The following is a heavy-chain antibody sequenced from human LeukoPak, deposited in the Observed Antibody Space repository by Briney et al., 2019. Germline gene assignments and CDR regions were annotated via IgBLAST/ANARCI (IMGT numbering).Heavy chain of an antibody. CDR1: GGSISSSSYY. V-gene: IGHV4-61*05. D-gene: IGHD2/OR15-2a*01. J-gene: IGHJ5*02. CDR3: ARGFTLLDP. Sequence: SETLSLTCTVSGGSISSSSYYWGWIRQPPGKGLEWIGYIYYSGSTNYNPSLKSRVTISVETSKNQFSLKLSSVTAADTAVYYCARGFTLLDPWGQGTLVTVSS. CDR2: IYYSGST.